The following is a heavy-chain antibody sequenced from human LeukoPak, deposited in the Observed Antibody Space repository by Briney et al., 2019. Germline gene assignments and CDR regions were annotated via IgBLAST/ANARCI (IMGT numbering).Heavy chain of an antibody. V-gene: IGHV4-39*01. CDR3: ARPYYGSGSYVSY. CDR1: GGPISSSSYY. CDR2: IYYSGST. J-gene: IGHJ4*02. D-gene: IGHD3-10*01. Sequence: SETLSLTCTVSGGPISSSSYYWGWIRQPPGKGLEWIGSIYYSGSTYYNPSLKSRVTISVDTSKNQFSLKLSSVTAADTAVYYCARPYYGSGSYVSYWGQGTLVTVSS.